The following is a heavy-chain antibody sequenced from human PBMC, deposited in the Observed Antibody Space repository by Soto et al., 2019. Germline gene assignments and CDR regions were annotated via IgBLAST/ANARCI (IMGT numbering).Heavy chain of an antibody. J-gene: IGHJ4*02. CDR2: IYHSGST. V-gene: IGHV4-30-2*01. D-gene: IGHD4-17*01. CDR1: GGSISSGGYS. Sequence: QLQLQESGSGLVKPSQTLSLTCAVSGGSISSGGYSWSWIRQPPGKGLEWIGYIYHSGSTYYNPSLKSRVTISLDRSKKQFSLKLSSVTAAETAMYYCARGMTTVTTLDYWGQGTLVTVSS. CDR3: ARGMTTVTTLDY.